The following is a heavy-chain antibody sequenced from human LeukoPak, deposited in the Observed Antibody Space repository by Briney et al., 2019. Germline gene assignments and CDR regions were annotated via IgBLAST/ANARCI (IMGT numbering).Heavy chain of an antibody. Sequence: ASVKVSCKASGYSFTSCDINWVRQATGQGPEWMGWMSPRSGNTGYAQKFQGRVAMTSDTSISTAYMELSRLTSDDTAVYYCARTPPNWGADYWGQGTLVTVSS. CDR2: MSPRSGNT. CDR3: ARTPPNWGADY. J-gene: IGHJ4*02. D-gene: IGHD7-27*01. V-gene: IGHV1-8*01. CDR1: GYSFTSCD.